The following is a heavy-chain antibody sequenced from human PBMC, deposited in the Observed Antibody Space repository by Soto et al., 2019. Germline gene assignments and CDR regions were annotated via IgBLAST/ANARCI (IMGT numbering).Heavy chain of an antibody. V-gene: IGHV3-23*01. Sequence: GGSLRLSCAASGFTFSSYWMSWVRQAPGKGLEWVSAISGSGGSTYYADSVKGRFTISRDNSKNTLYLQMNSLRAEDTAVYYCAKDGHAVGYCSGGSCYSYYLDYWGQGTLVTVSS. CDR2: ISGSGGST. J-gene: IGHJ4*02. D-gene: IGHD2-15*01. CDR1: GFTFSSYW. CDR3: AKDGHAVGYCSGGSCYSYYLDY.